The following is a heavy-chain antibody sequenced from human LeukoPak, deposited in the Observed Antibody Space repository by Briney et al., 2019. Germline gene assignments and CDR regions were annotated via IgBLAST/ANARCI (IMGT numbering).Heavy chain of an antibody. CDR1: GYSFTSYW. D-gene: IGHD2-15*01. CDR2: IYPADSDT. J-gene: IGHJ4*02. CDR3: ARQSDSDSPFDY. V-gene: IGHV5-51*01. Sequence: GESLKISCKVSGYSFTSYWIGWVRQMPGKGLEWMGIIYPADSDTKYSPSFQGQVTISADKSISTSYVQWSSPKASDTATYYCARQSDSDSPFDYWGQGTLVTVSS.